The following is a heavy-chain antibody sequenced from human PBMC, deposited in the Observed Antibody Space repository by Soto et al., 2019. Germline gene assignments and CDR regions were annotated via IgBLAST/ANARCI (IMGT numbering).Heavy chain of an antibody. V-gene: IGHV1-18*01. D-gene: IGHD1-26*01. CDR1: GYTLPNFG. CDR2: ISAYTANT. Sequence: ASVKVSCKASGYTLPNFGLSWVRQAPGQGLEWMGCISAYTANTNYAQKLQDRVTMTTDTSTSTAFLELRSLRSDDTAVYYCARENSGSYHRHFDYWGQGTLVNVS. CDR3: ARENSGSYHRHFDY. J-gene: IGHJ4*01.